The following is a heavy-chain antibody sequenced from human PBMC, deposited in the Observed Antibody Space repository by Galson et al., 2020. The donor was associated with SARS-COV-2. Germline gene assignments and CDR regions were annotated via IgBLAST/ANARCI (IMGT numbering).Heavy chain of an antibody. V-gene: IGHV3-23*01. J-gene: IGHJ4*02. Sequence: GGSLRLSCAASGFTFSRYAMSWVRQAPGKGLQWVSVIIGSGDNTYYADSVKGRFTISRDNSKNTLYLQMNSLRAEDTAVYHCAKKGGNGDYXNPFDYWGQGTLVTVPS. D-gene: IGHD4-17*01. CDR3: AKKGGNGDYXNPFDY. CDR2: IIGSGDNT. CDR1: GFTFSRYA.